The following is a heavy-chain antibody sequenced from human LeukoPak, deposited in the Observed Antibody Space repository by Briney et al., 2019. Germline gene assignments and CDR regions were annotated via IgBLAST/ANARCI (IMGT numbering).Heavy chain of an antibody. Sequence: QAGGSLRLSCAASGFTFSSYAMHWVRQAPGKGLEWVAVISYDGSNKYYADSVKGRFTISRDNSKNTLYLQMNSLRAEDTAVYYCARDQGDSRPPYFDYWGQGTLVTVSS. D-gene: IGHD3-22*01. CDR2: ISYDGSNK. V-gene: IGHV3-30*04. CDR1: GFTFSSYA. CDR3: ARDQGDSRPPYFDY. J-gene: IGHJ4*02.